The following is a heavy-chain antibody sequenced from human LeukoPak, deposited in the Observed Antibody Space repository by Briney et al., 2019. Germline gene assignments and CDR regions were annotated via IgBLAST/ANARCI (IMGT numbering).Heavy chain of an antibody. CDR1: GYSISSGYY. J-gene: IGHJ4*02. D-gene: IGHD1-26*01. CDR3: ARGEGGGSYLYYFDY. CDR2: IYHSGST. Sequence: SETLSLTCTVSGYSISSGYYWGWIRQPPGKGLEWIGSIYHSGSTYYNPSLKSRVTISVDTSKNQFSLKLSSVTAADTAVYYCARGEGGGSYLYYFDYWGQGTLVTVSS. V-gene: IGHV4-38-2*02.